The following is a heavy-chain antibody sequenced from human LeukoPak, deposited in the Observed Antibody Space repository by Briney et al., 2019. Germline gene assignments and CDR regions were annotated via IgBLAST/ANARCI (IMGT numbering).Heavy chain of an antibody. V-gene: IGHV1-2*02. CDR3: ARDPPQWLILPYNY. Sequence: ASVKVSCRISGYTFTGYILHWARQAPGHGFEWLGWINPKTGVTHYTQQFHDRVTMTRETPRSTAFLELSDLRPNDTAIYYCARDPPQWLILPYNYWGQGTLVTVSS. CDR2: INPKTGVT. D-gene: IGHD6-19*01. CDR1: GYTFTGYI. J-gene: IGHJ4*02.